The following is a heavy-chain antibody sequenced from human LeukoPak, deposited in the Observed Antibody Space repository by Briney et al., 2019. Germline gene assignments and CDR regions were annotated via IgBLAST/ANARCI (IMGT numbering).Heavy chain of an antibody. CDR3: ARRRVYSGSGEFDF. CDR2: IYHSGST. Sequence: SETLSLTCAVSGGSISSGGYSWSWIRQPPGKGLEWIGYIYHSGSTYSNPSLKSRVTISVDRSKNQFSLKLSSVTTADTAVYYCARRRVYSGSGEFDFWGQGTLVTVSS. V-gene: IGHV4-30-2*02. J-gene: IGHJ4*02. CDR1: GGSISSGGYS. D-gene: IGHD5-12*01.